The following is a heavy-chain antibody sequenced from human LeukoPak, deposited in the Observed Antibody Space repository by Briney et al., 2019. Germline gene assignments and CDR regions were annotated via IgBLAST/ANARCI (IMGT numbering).Heavy chain of an antibody. D-gene: IGHD3-10*01. CDR2: IYTSGST. CDR1: GGSISSYY. CDR3: AKGTYYYDR. J-gene: IGHJ3*02. V-gene: IGHV4-4*09. Sequence: SETLSLTCTVSGGSISSYYWSWIRQPPGKGLEWIGYIYTSGSTNYIPSLKSRVTISVDTSKNQFSLKLSSVTAADTAVYYCAKGTYYYDRWGQGTMVTVSS.